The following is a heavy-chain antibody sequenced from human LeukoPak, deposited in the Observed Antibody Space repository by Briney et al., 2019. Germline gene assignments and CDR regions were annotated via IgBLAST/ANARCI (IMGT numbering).Heavy chain of an antibody. D-gene: IGHD4-17*01. CDR1: GSSISSLS. V-gene: IGHV4-4*07. CDR2: IHASGST. CDR3: ARLMTTGDYYYGMDV. Sequence: SETLSLTCSVSGSSISSLSWSWIRQSAGRGLEWIGHIHASGSTDYNPSLKSRVTISVDTSKNQSSLKLSSVTAADTAVYYCARLMTTGDYYYGMDVWGQGTTVTVSS. J-gene: IGHJ6*02.